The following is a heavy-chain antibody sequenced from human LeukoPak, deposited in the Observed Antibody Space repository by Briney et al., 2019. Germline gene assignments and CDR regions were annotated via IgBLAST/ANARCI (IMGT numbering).Heavy chain of an antibody. CDR3: ARDGVRGGSGFDY. V-gene: IGHV4-31*03. CDR1: GGSISSGGYY. J-gene: IGHJ4*02. Sequence: SETLSLTCTVSGGSISSGGYYWSWIRQHPGKGLEWIGYIYYSGSTYYNPSLKSRVTISVDTSKNQFSLKLSSVTAADTAVYYCARDGVRGGSGFDYWGQGTLVTVSS. D-gene: IGHD2-8*01. CDR2: IYYSGST.